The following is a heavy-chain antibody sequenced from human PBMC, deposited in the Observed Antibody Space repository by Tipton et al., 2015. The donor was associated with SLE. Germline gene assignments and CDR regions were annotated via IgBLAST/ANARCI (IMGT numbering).Heavy chain of an antibody. Sequence: SLRLSCAASGFTFSSYGMHWVRQAPGKGLEWVAFIRYDGSNKYYADSVKGRFTISRDNSKNTLYLQMNSLRAEDTAVYYCASYYYDSSGYYADYWDQGTLVTVSS. CDR2: IRYDGSNK. J-gene: IGHJ4*02. D-gene: IGHD3-22*01. V-gene: IGHV3-30*02. CDR1: GFTFSSYG. CDR3: ASYYYDSSGYYADY.